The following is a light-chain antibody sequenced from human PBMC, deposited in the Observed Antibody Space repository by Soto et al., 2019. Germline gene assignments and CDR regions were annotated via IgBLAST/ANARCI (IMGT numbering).Light chain of an antibody. CDR2: RAS. Sequence: DIQMTQSPSTLSASVGDRVTITCRASQSVSTWLAWYQQKPGKAPKLLIYRASTLESGVPSRFSGSGSGTESTLTISSLQPDDFATYYCQHYNSYFTWTFGPGTKVEIK. J-gene: IGKJ1*01. V-gene: IGKV1-5*03. CDR3: QHYNSYFTWT. CDR1: QSVSTW.